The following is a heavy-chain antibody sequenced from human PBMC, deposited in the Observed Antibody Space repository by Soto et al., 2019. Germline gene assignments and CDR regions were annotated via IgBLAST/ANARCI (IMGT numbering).Heavy chain of an antibody. CDR3: ARVPCNSKRCPRKDAFDI. J-gene: IGHJ3*02. Sequence: PGGSLRLSCAASGFTFSGHTMTWVRQAPGKGLEWVSSISGSGSYRYYADSVKGRFTISRDNAKNSLYLQMNSLRAEDTAVYYCARVPCNSKRCPRKDAFDIWGQGTMVTVSS. CDR2: ISGSGSYR. V-gene: IGHV3-21*01. CDR1: GFTFSGHT.